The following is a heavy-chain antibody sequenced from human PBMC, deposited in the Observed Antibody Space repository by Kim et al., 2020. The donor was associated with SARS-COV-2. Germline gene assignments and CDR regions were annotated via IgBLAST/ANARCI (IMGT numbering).Heavy chain of an antibody. Sequence: GGSLRLSCAASGFTFSDYYMRWIRQAPGKGLEWVSYISSSSSYTNYADSVKGRFTISRDNAKNSLYLQMNSLRAEDTAVYYCARRGADRKGFYYYYGMDVWRQGTTVTVPS. CDR1: GFTFSDYY. D-gene: IGHD6-6*01. CDR3: ARRGADRKGFYYYYGMDV. J-gene: IGHJ6*02. CDR2: ISSSSSYT. V-gene: IGHV3-11*06.